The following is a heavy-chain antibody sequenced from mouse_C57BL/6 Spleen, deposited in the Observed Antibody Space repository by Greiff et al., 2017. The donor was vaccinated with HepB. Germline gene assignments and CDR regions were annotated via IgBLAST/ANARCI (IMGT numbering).Heavy chain of an antibody. J-gene: IGHJ2*01. CDR2: IYPGNSDT. D-gene: IGHD1-1*01. CDR3: TRCITTVVATGDYFDY. V-gene: IGHV1-5*01. Sequence: EVQLQQSGTVLARPGASVKMSCKTSGYTFTSYWMHWVKQRPGQGLEWIGAIYPGNSDTSYNQKFKGKAKLTAVTSASTAYMERSSLTNEDSAVYYCTRCITTVVATGDYFDYWGQGTTLTVSS. CDR1: GYTFTSYW.